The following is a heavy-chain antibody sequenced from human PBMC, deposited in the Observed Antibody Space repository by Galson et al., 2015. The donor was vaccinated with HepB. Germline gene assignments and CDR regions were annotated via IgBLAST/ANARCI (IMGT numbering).Heavy chain of an antibody. CDR3: AKDDFWSGYSIYWFDP. D-gene: IGHD3-3*01. J-gene: IGHJ5*02. V-gene: IGHV3-23*01. CDR2: ISGSGGST. CDR1: GFTFSSYA. Sequence: SLRLSCAASGFTFSSYAMSWVRQAPGKGLEWVSAISGSGGSTYYADSVKGRFTISRDNSKNTLYLQMNSLRAEDTAVYYCAKDDFWSGYSIYWFDPWGQGTLVTVSS.